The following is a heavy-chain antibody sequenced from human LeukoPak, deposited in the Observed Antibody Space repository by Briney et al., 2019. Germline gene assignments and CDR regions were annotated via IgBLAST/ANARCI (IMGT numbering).Heavy chain of an antibody. CDR1: GYTFTSYD. Sequence: ASVKVSCKASGYTFTSYDINWVRQATGQGLEWMGWMNPNSGNTGYAQKFQGRVTMTRNTSISTAYMELSSLRSDDTAVYYCARDSSSWSKRTPETGIDYWGQGTLVTVSS. CDR3: ARDSSSWSKRTPETGIDY. CDR2: MNPNSGNT. V-gene: IGHV1-8*01. J-gene: IGHJ4*02. D-gene: IGHD6-13*01.